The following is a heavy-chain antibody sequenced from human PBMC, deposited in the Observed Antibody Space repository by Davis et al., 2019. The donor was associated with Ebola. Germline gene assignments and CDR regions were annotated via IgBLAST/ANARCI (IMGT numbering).Heavy chain of an antibody. D-gene: IGHD3-3*01. CDR2: ISYDGSNK. Sequence: GGSLRLSCAASGFTFSSYAMHWVRQAPGKGLEWVAVISYDGSNKYYADSVKGRFTISRDNSKNTLYLQMNSLRAEDTAVYYCAKDQPLYYDFWSGYQDVWGQGTTVTVSS. J-gene: IGHJ6*02. CDR1: GFTFSSYA. V-gene: IGHV3-30*04. CDR3: AKDQPLYYDFWSGYQDV.